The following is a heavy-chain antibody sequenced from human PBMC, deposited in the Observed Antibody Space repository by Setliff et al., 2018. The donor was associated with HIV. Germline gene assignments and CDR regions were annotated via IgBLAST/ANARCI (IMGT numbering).Heavy chain of an antibody. CDR1: GGTFSGYA. CDR3: ARGEKRFLEWLPLDYYYYYYMDV. Sequence: SVKVSCKASGGTFSGYAISWVRQAPGQGLELMGGIIPIFGTANYAQKFQGRVTITADESTSTAYMELSSLRSEDTAVYYCARGEKRFLEWLPLDYYYYYYMDVWGKGITVT. CDR2: IIPIFGTA. J-gene: IGHJ6*03. D-gene: IGHD3-3*01. V-gene: IGHV1-69*13.